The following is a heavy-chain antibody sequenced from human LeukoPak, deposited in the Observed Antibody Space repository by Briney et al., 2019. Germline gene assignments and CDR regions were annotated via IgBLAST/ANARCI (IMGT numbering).Heavy chain of an antibody. D-gene: IGHD4-17*01. V-gene: IGHV4-59*11. CDR3: ARDPTTVTKGLDI. J-gene: IGHJ3*02. Sequence: SETLSLTCTFSGGSMSSHYWSWIRQPPGKGLEWIGYISYIGSTNYNPSLKSRVTISVDTSKNQFSLKMSSVTAADAAVYFCARDPTTVTKGLDIWGQGTMVTVSS. CDR1: GGSMSSHY. CDR2: ISYIGST.